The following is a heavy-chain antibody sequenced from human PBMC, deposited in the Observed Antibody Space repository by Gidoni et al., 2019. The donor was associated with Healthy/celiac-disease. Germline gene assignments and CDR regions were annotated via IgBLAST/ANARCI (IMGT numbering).Heavy chain of an antibody. V-gene: IGHV3-9*01. Sequence: EVQLVESGGGLVQPGRSLRLSCAASGFTFDDYAMHWVRQAPGKGLEWVSGISWNSGSIGYADSVKGRFTISRDNAKNSLYLQMNSLRAEDTALYYCAKDVQRDFLDAFGIWGQGTMVTVSS. CDR3: AKDVQRDFLDAFGI. J-gene: IGHJ3*02. CDR1: GFTFDDYA. CDR2: ISWNSGSI. D-gene: IGHD3-3*01.